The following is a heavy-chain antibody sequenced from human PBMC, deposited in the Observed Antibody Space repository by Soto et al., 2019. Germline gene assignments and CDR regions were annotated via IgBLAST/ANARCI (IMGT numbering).Heavy chain of an antibody. V-gene: IGHV1-58*02. CDR1: GFTFTSSA. Sequence: ASVKVSCKASGFTFTSSAMQWVRQARGQRLEWIGWIVVGSGNTNYAQKFQERVTITRDMSTSTAYMELSSLRSEDTAVYYCAAIGRRLRYSGYDYPGGDAFDIWGQGTMVTVSS. J-gene: IGHJ3*02. CDR3: AAIGRRLRYSGYDYPGGDAFDI. CDR2: IVVGSGNT. D-gene: IGHD5-12*01.